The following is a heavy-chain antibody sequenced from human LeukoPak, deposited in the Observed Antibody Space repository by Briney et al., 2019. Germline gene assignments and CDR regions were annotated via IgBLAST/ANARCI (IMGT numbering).Heavy chain of an antibody. CDR2: IYPGDSNT. J-gene: IGHJ4*02. V-gene: IGHV5-51*01. Sequence: GESLKISCKGSGYSFTSYWIGWVRQMPGKGLEWMGFIYPGDSNTRYSPSFQGQVTISADKSINTAYLQWSSLKASDTAFYYCASLSSDCYYFDYWGQGTLVTVSS. D-gene: IGHD2-21*01. CDR1: GYSFTSYW. CDR3: ASLSSDCYYFDY.